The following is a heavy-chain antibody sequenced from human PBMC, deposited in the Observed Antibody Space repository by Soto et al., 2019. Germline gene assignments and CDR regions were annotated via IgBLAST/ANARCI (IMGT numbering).Heavy chain of an antibody. J-gene: IGHJ5*02. V-gene: IGHV2-5*02. CDR1: GFSLTTRGVG. Sequence: QITLKESGPTLVKPTQTLTLTCTFSGFSLTTRGVGVCWIRQPPGKSLACLALIYWDDDKRSSPSLQSRPPLKQDTYKDKVLLKMTTVDLVDTATYYYEHIKHHYQHDWLGHWGQGTRVSVSS. CDR2: IYWDDDK. CDR3: EHIKHHYQHDWLGH. D-gene: IGHD3-10*01.